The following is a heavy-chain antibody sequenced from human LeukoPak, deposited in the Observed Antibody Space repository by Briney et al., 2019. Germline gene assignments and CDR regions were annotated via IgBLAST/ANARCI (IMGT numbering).Heavy chain of an antibody. J-gene: IGHJ4*02. CDR3: ARRVQSTGVFDY. V-gene: IGHV1-2*06. D-gene: IGHD1-1*01. Sequence: ASVKVSCNASGYTFTDYYMHWVRQAPGQGLEWIGRIKPNNGDTNYAQKFQGRVTMTRDTSINTAYMELSRLESDDTAVYYCARRVQSTGVFDYWGQGTLVTVSS. CDR1: GYTFTDYY. CDR2: IKPNNGDT.